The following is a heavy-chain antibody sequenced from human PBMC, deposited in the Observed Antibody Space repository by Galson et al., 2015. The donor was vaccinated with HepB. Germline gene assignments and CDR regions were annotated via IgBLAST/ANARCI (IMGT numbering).Heavy chain of an antibody. Sequence: SLRLSCAASGFTFGDYAMSWFRQAPGKGLEWVGFIRSKAYGGTTEYAASVKGRFTISRDDSKSIAYLQMNSLKTEDTAVYYCTTDVPIVVVPAATDAFDIWGQGTMVTVSS. V-gene: IGHV3-49*03. CDR1: GFTFGDYA. CDR3: TTDVPIVVVPAATDAFDI. D-gene: IGHD2-2*01. J-gene: IGHJ3*02. CDR2: IRSKAYGGTT.